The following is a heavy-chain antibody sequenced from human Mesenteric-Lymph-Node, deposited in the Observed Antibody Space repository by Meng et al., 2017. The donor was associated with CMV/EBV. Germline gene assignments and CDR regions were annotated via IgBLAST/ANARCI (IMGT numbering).Heavy chain of an antibody. CDR3: ARVSGSGSPITD. Sequence: AVCGGENGNEGDPWNGGRQQRGKGLEWIEFIYHSGRTYQNASLKSRVTISVDRSKNQFSLKLTSVTAADTAVYYCARVSGSGSPITDWGQGTLVTVSS. CDR2: IYHSGRT. D-gene: IGHD3-10*01. V-gene: IGHV4-30-2*01. CDR1: GGENGNEGDP. J-gene: IGHJ4*02.